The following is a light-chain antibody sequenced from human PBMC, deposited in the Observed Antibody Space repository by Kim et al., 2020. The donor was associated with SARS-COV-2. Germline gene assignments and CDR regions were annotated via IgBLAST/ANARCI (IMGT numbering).Light chain of an antibody. CDR3: QSYDDSTVI. Sequence: GETVTMSCTRSSGRIASNCVQWYQQRPGSAPTSVIYEDDQRPSGVPDRFSGSSDISSNSASLTISGLMAEDEADYYCQSYDDSTVIFGGGTQLTVL. CDR2: EDD. V-gene: IGLV6-57*03. J-gene: IGLJ2*01. CDR1: SGRIASNC.